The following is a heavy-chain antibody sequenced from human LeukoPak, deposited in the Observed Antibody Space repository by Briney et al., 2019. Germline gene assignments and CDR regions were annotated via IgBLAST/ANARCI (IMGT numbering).Heavy chain of an antibody. CDR2: IKQDGSEK. V-gene: IGHV3-7*01. J-gene: IGHJ4*02. CDR1: GYTFTSYG. Sequence: SCKASGYTFTSYGISWVRQAPGKGLEWVANIKQDGSEKYYVDSVKGRFTISRDNAKNSLYLQMNSLRAEDTAVYYCARVLNHPLDYWGQGTQVTVSS. CDR3: ARVLNHPLDY. D-gene: IGHD1-14*01.